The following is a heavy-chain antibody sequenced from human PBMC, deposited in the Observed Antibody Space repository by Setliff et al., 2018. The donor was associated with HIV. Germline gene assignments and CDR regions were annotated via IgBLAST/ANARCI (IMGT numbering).Heavy chain of an antibody. CDR3: ARLCNSNTCPFDH. V-gene: IGHV1-69*04. CDR2: IIPTVGKT. Sequence: RASVKVSCKASGDSFRTYAFTWVRQAPGQGLEWMGTIIPTVGKTNYGQRFQGRVTVTTDRSASTLHMELRSLRSEDTAVYFCARLCNSNTCPFDHWGQGTQVTVSS. J-gene: IGHJ5*02. D-gene: IGHD2-2*01. CDR1: GDSFRTYA.